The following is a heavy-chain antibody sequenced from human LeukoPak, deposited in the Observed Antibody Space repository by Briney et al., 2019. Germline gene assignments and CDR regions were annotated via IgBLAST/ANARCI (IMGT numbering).Heavy chain of an antibody. Sequence: GGSLRLSCAASGFTVSNNYMSWVRQAPGKGLEWVSVIYSGGSTYYADSVKGRFTISRDNSKNMLYLQMNSLRIEDTAVYYCTKDRSYGRSYFDYWGQGTLVTVAS. V-gene: IGHV3-66*02. CDR2: IYSGGST. D-gene: IGHD5-18*01. CDR1: GFTVSNNY. CDR3: TKDRSYGRSYFDY. J-gene: IGHJ4*02.